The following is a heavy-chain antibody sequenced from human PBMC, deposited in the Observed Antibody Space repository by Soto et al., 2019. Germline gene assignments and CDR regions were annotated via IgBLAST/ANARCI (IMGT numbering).Heavy chain of an antibody. J-gene: IGHJ5*02. CDR2: LIPLSGTT. D-gene: IGHD7-27*01. CDR3: AGGTNWGYRFDA. Sequence: QVQLVQSGAEVKKPGSSVKVSCEASGGTFSGHAISWVRQAPGQGPEWMGGLIPLSGTTQHAQNFQNRLTSTAHKSTSTAYMELTSLCFEDTAIYYCAGGTNWGYRFDAWGQGTLVTVSS. V-gene: IGHV1-69*06. CDR1: GGTFSGHA.